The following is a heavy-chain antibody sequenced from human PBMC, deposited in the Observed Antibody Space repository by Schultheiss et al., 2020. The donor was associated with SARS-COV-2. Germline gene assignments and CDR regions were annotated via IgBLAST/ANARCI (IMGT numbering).Heavy chain of an antibody. V-gene: IGHV4-59*01. CDR3: ARDFCSGGGCYDY. Sequence: SETLSLTCTVSGGSISSYYWSWIRQPPGKGLEWIGYIYYSGSTNYNPSLKSRVTISVDTSKNQFSLKLSSVTAADTAVYYCARDFCSGGGCYDYWGQGTLVTVSS. CDR1: GGSISSYY. CDR2: IYYSGST. J-gene: IGHJ4*02. D-gene: IGHD2-15*01.